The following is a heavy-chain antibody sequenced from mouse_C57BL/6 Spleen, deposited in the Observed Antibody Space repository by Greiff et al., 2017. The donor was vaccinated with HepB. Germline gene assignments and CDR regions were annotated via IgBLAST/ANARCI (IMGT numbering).Heavy chain of an antibody. D-gene: IGHD1-1*01. CDR2: INPNNGGT. J-gene: IGHJ2*01. CDR1: GYTFTDYN. Sequence: EVKLQESGPELVKPGASVKIPCKASGYTFTDYNMDWVKQSHGKSLEWIGDINPNNGGTIYNQKFKGKATLTVDKSSSTAYMELRSLTSEDTAVYYCARRHIRNGYFDYWGQGTTLTVSS. V-gene: IGHV1-18*01. CDR3: ARRHIRNGYFDY.